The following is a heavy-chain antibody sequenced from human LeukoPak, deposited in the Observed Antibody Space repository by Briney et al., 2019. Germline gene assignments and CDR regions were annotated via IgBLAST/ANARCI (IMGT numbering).Heavy chain of an antibody. V-gene: IGHV1-18*01. D-gene: IGHD3-3*01. CDR3: AREVPGYYDFWSGYYRSNGRDV. CDR1: GGTFSSYA. CDR2: ISAYNGNT. J-gene: IGHJ6*02. Sequence: GSLVKASCKAFGGTFSSYAISWVRQAPGQGLEWMGWISAYNGNTNYAQTLQGRVTMATATSTSTDYMELRILRSYDTAVYYCAREVPGYYDFWSGYYRSNGRDVWGQGTTVTVSS.